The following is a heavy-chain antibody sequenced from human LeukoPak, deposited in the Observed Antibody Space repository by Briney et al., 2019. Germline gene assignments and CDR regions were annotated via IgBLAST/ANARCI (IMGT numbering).Heavy chain of an antibody. V-gene: IGHV3-48*03. CDR2: ISSAGGTI. CDR3: ARDSGHSRHLDC. J-gene: IGHJ4*02. D-gene: IGHD5-18*01. CDR1: GFTFSSYE. Sequence: GGSLRLSCAVSGFTFSSYEMNWVRQAPGKGLEWVSYISSAGGTIYYADSVKGRFTISRDNAKNSLFLQMNSLRAEDTAVYYCARDSGHSRHLDCWGQGTLVAVSS.